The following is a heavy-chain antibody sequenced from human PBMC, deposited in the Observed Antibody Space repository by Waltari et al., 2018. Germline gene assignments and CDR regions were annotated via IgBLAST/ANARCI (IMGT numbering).Heavy chain of an antibody. V-gene: IGHV4-59*01. D-gene: IGHD4-17*01. Sequence: QVQLQESGPGLVKPSETLSLTCTVSGGSISSYYWSWIRQPPGKGLEGIGYIYYSGSTNYNPSLKSRVTISVDTSKNQFSLKLSSVTAADTAVYYCARAGKLRWSNWFDPWGQGTLVTVSS. CDR3: ARAGKLRWSNWFDP. CDR1: GGSISSYY. J-gene: IGHJ5*02. CDR2: IYYSGST.